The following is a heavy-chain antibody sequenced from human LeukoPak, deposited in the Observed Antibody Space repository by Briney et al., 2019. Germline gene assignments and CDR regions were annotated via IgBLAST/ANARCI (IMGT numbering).Heavy chain of an antibody. CDR3: ARDPGRTGFDY. CDR1: GFTFNNYW. CDR2: IKQDGSGL. V-gene: IGHV3-7*03. Sequence: GGSLRLSCAAPGFTFNNYWMSWVRQAPGKGLEWVANIKQDGSGLYYVESVKGRFTISRDNAKNSLYLRMTSLRAEDTAVYYCARDPGRTGFDYWGQGTLVTVSS. J-gene: IGHJ4*02. D-gene: IGHD1/OR15-1a*01.